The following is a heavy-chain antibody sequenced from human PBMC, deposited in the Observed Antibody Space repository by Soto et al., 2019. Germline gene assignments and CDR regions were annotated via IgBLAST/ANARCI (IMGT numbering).Heavy chain of an antibody. V-gene: IGHV3-21*01. J-gene: IGHJ6*03. Sequence: EVQLVESGGGLVKPGGSLRLSCAASGFTFSSYSMNWVRQAPGKGLEWVSSISSSSNYIYYADSVKGRFTISRDNAKNSLSLQMNSLRAEDTAVYYCARIPEKNIVVVYYYYYMDVWGKGTTVTVSS. CDR1: GFTFSSYS. CDR3: ARIPEKNIVVVYYYYYMDV. D-gene: IGHD2-15*01. CDR2: ISSSSNYI.